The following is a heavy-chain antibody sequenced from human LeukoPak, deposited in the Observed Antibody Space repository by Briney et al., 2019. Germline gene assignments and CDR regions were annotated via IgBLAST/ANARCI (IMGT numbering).Heavy chain of an antibody. V-gene: IGHV4-61*01. Sequence: PSETLSLTCTVSGGSVSSGSYYWSWIRQPPGKGLEWIGYIYYSGSTNYNPSLKSRVTISVDTSKNQFSLKLSSVTAAATAVYYCARGLPETSWFDPWGRGTLVTVSS. D-gene: IGHD1-14*01. CDR1: GGSVSSGSYY. CDR3: ARGLPETSWFDP. J-gene: IGHJ5*02. CDR2: IYYSGST.